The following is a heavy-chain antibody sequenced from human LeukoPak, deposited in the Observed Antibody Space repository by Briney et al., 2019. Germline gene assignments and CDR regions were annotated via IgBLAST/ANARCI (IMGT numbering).Heavy chain of an antibody. V-gene: IGHV4-59*08. CDR2: LFYIGNT. J-gene: IGHJ4*02. CDR1: GGSTSSYY. Sequence: SETLSLTCTVSGGSTSSYYWSWVRQPPGKGVEWIGSLFYIGNTNYNPSLKSRVNISLDTSKNQASLKLSSVPAADTAVYYCARGSSPFDYWGQGTLVTVSS. CDR3: ARGSSPFDY.